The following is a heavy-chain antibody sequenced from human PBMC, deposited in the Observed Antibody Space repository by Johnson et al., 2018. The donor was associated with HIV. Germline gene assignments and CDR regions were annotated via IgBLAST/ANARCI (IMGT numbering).Heavy chain of an antibody. CDR3: AREVRYTSWSFDI. J-gene: IGHJ3*02. V-gene: IGHV3-11*04. CDR1: GFTVSSNY. CDR2: ISSSGNTI. Sequence: QVQLVESGGGVVQPGGSLRLSCAASGFTVSSNYMNWVRQAPGKGLEWVSYISSSGNTIYYADSVKGRFTISRDNAKKSQYLQMNSLRAEDTAVYYCAREVRYTSWSFDIWGQGTMVTVSS. D-gene: IGHD6-19*01.